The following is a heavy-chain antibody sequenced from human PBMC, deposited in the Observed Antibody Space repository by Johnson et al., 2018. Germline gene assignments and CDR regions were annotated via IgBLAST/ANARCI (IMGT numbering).Heavy chain of an antibody. V-gene: IGHV3-23*04. CDR2: ITGSGAGT. Sequence: VQLVESGGGLVQPGESLRLSCAASGFIFSNYAMAWVRQAPGMGLECVSTITGSGAGTYYADSVKGRVTISRDNSKNTFYLQMKSLRAEDTAVYYCAKANSYLTQYFQDWGQGPLVTVSS. CDR1: GFIFSNYA. D-gene: IGHD2-21*01. CDR3: AKANSYLTQYFQD. J-gene: IGHJ1*01.